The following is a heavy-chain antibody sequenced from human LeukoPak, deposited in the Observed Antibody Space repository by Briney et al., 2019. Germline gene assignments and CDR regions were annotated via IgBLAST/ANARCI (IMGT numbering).Heavy chain of an antibody. Sequence: SETLSLTCGVYGGSFSGYYWTWIRQPPGKGLEWIGEINHRGSTNYNPSLKSRVTISVDTSKNEFSLNLDSVTAADTAVYYCARTTYYEFWSGSPGAFDIWGQGSRVTVSS. J-gene: IGHJ3*02. CDR2: INHRGST. V-gene: IGHV4-34*01. D-gene: IGHD3-3*01. CDR1: GGSFSGYY. CDR3: ARTTYYEFWSGSPGAFDI.